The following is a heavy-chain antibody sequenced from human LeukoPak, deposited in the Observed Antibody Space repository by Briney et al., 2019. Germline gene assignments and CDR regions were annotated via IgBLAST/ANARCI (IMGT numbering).Heavy chain of an antibody. Sequence: GGSLRLSCASSGFTFSSYGIHWVRQAPGKGLEWVTFISYDANNKYYVDSVKGRFTISRDDSKNALYLQMNSLRAEDTAVYYCAKDPLQYGSGSYYFDYWGQGTLVTVSS. J-gene: IGHJ4*02. D-gene: IGHD3-10*01. CDR3: AKDPLQYGSGSYYFDY. CDR2: ISYDANNK. V-gene: IGHV3-30*02. CDR1: GFTFSSYG.